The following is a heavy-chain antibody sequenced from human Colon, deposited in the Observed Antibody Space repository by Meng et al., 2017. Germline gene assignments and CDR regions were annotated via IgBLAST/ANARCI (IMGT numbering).Heavy chain of an antibody. CDR3: VRDAGRGSMILGCVDP. V-gene: IGHV1-18*01. Sequence: QAQLVQPGLAVKRHRASVKVALKDSCFSFTNQTISWVRQALGQGLEWIGWIRPYNGDTNYAQKFRGRVTLTADTSTTTAYLELKSLTSDDTAVYYCVRDAGRGSMILGCVDPWGQGTLVTVSS. J-gene: IGHJ5*02. D-gene: IGHD3/OR15-3a*01. CDR1: CFSFTNQT. CDR2: IRPYNGDT.